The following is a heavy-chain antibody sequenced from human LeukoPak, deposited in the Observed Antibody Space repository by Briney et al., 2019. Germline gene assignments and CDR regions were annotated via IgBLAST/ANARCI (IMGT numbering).Heavy chain of an antibody. CDR2: IYPGDSDT. J-gene: IGHJ5*02. V-gene: IGHV5-51*01. CDR1: GYSFTNYW. Sequence: GESLKISCKGSGYSFTNYWIGWMRQMPGKGLECMGIIYPGDSDTRYSPSFQGQVTISADKSISTAYLRWSSLKASDTAMYYCARLEVVVRGASRKNWFDPWGQGTLVTVSS. CDR3: ARLEVVVRGASRKNWFDP. D-gene: IGHD3-10*01.